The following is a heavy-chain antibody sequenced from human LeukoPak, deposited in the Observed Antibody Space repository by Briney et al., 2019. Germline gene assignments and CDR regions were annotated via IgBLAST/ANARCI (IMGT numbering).Heavy chain of an antibody. D-gene: IGHD5-18*01. CDR3: ARAEPLYSYGYA. CDR1: GGSFSGYY. J-gene: IGHJ5*02. Sequence: QSSETLSLTCAVYGGSFSGYYWSWIRQPPGKGLEWIGEINHSGSTNYNPSLKSRVTISVDTSKNQFSLKLSSVTAADTAVYYCARAEPLYSYGYAWGQGTLVTVSS. CDR2: INHSGST. V-gene: IGHV4-34*01.